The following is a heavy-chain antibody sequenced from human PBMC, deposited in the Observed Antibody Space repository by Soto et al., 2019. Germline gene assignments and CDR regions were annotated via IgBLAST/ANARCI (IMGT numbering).Heavy chain of an antibody. CDR3: TKELADIVVLPATFGMDV. Sequence: GGALTFSGAASGITFSNIWMTWVRHAPGQGPEWVGRIKSITDGWAKDYPAPVKGRFTISRDDSKDTLYLQMNDLRTEDTAVYHCTKELADIVVLPATFGMDVWGQVTTVTVSS. J-gene: IGHJ6*02. D-gene: IGHD2-15*01. CDR1: GITFSNIW. CDR2: IKSITDGWAK. V-gene: IGHV3-15*01.